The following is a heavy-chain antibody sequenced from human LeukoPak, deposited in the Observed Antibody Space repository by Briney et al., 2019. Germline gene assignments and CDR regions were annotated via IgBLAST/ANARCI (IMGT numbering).Heavy chain of an antibody. Sequence: ASVKVSCKASGYTFTSYDINWVRQAPGQGLEWMGWMNTNNGNTGYAQKFQGRVTMTRSTSISTAYMELNSLRSDDTAVYYCARDKRGTMVNWGQGTLVTVSS. J-gene: IGHJ4*02. CDR3: ARDKRGTMVN. V-gene: IGHV1-8*01. CDR2: MNTNNGNT. D-gene: IGHD3-10*01. CDR1: GYTFTSYD.